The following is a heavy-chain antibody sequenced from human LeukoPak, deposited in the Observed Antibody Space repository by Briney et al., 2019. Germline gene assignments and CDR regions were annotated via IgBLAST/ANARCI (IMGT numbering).Heavy chain of an antibody. J-gene: IGHJ6*02. CDR3: AKVMGCCSGGSCLGYYYYGMDV. CDR1: GFTFSSYW. V-gene: IGHV3-74*01. CDR2: ISSDGSST. Sequence: GGSLRLSCVASGFTFSSYWMHWVRQAPGKGLVWVSRISSDGSSTNYADSVKGRFTISRANARNTLYLQMDSLRAEDTAVYYCAKVMGCCSGGSCLGYYYYGMDVWGQGTTVTVSS. D-gene: IGHD2-15*01.